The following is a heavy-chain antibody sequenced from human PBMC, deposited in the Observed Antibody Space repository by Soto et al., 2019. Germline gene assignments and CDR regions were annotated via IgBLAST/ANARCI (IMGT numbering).Heavy chain of an antibody. CDR2: IWYDGSNK. Sequence: PGGSLRLSCAASGFTFSSYGMHWVRQAPGKGLEWVAVIWYDGSNKYYADSVKGRFTISRDNSENTLYLQMNSLRAEDTAVYYCARGRIPSLIDYWGQGTLVTVSS. CDR3: ARGRIPSLIDY. D-gene: IGHD2-21*01. J-gene: IGHJ4*02. CDR1: GFTFSSYG. V-gene: IGHV3-33*01.